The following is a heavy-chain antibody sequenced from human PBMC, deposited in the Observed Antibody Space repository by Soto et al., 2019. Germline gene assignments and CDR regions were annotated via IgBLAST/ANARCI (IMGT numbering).Heavy chain of an antibody. D-gene: IGHD3-22*01. Sequence: SVKVSCKASGGTFSSYAISWVRQAPGQGLEWMGGIIPIFGTANYAQKIQGRVTITADESTSTAYMELSSLRSEDTAVYYCARYPFLDYYDSSGPYTYYFDYWGQGTLVTVSS. J-gene: IGHJ4*02. CDR3: ARYPFLDYYDSSGPYTYYFDY. CDR1: GGTFSSYA. CDR2: IIPIFGTA. V-gene: IGHV1-69*13.